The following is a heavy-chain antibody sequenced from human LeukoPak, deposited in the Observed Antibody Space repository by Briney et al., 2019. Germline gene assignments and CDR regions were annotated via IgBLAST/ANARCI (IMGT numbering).Heavy chain of an antibody. D-gene: IGHD3-22*01. CDR2: IYTSGST. CDR3: ARESQNYYDSSGYSDY. CDR1: GGSISSYY. J-gene: IGHJ4*02. Sequence: PSETLSLTCTVSGGSISSYYWSWIRQPAGKRLEWIGRIYTSGSTNYNPSLKSRVTMSVDTSKNQFSLKLSSVTAADTAVYYCARESQNYYDSSGYSDYWGQGTLVTVSS. V-gene: IGHV4-4*07.